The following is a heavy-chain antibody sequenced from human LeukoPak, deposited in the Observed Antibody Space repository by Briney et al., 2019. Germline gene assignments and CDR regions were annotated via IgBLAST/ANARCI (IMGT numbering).Heavy chain of an antibody. D-gene: IGHD7-27*01. CDR1: GGTFSSYA. V-gene: IGHV1-69*13. CDR2: IIPIFGTA. Sequence: GASVKVSCKASGGTFSSYAISWVRQAPGQGLEWMGGIIPIFGTANYAQKFQGRVTITADESTSTAYMELSSLRSDDTAVYYCAREEGNWGDAFDIWGQGTMVTVSS. CDR3: AREEGNWGDAFDI. J-gene: IGHJ3*02.